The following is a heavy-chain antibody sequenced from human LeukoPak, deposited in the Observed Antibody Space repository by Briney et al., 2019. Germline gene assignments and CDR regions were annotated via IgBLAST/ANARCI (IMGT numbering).Heavy chain of an antibody. Sequence: GGSLRLSCAASGFDFNKYWMNLVRQAPGKGLEWVANIKHDDTEINYVDSVRGRFTVSRDNAKNSLYLQLNSLRHEDAAVYFCARGGYYNFWTGLVDYWGLGTRVTVSS. CDR1: GFDFNKYW. D-gene: IGHD3/OR15-3a*01. V-gene: IGHV3-7*01. J-gene: IGHJ4*02. CDR2: IKHDDTEI. CDR3: ARGGYYNFWTGLVDY.